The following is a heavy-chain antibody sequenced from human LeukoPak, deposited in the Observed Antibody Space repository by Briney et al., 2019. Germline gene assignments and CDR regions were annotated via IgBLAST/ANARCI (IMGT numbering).Heavy chain of an antibody. D-gene: IGHD2-21*01. CDR2: INPNNGDT. CDR1: GYTFTAQY. CDR3: ASYPRSIPTPPFDY. V-gene: IGHV1-2*02. J-gene: IGHJ4*02. Sequence: ASVKISCKASGYTFTAQYMHWVRQAPGQGLEWMGWINPNNGDTKYAQSFLGRVTMTRDTSTTTAYMELSSLRSDDTAVYFCASYPRSIPTPPFDYWGQGTLVTVSS.